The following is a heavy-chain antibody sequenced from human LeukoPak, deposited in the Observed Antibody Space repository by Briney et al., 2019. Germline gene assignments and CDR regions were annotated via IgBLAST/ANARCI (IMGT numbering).Heavy chain of an antibody. CDR3: ARVGGYCSSTSCSPGDYYYGMDV. CDR1: GSSISDSY. J-gene: IGHJ6*02. Sequence: SETLSLTCSVSGSSISDSYWSWIRQPPGKGLEWIGYIYYSGSTNYNPSLKSRVTISVDTSKNQFSLKLSSVTAADTAVYYCARVGGYCSSTSCSPGDYYYGMDVWGQGTTVTVSS. CDR2: IYYSGST. D-gene: IGHD2-2*01. V-gene: IGHV4-59*01.